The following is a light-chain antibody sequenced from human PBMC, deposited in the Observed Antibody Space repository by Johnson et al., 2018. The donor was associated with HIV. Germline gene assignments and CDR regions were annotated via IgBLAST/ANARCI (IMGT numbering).Light chain of an antibody. Sequence: QAVLTQPPSMSAAPGQKVTISCSGSSSNIGNNYVSWYQQLPGTAPKLLIYENNKRPSGIPDRFSASKSGTSATLRITGLQTGDEADYYCGTWDSSLSAYVFGTGTKVTVL. CDR2: ENN. CDR1: SSNIGNNY. J-gene: IGLJ1*01. CDR3: GTWDSSLSAYV. V-gene: IGLV1-51*02.